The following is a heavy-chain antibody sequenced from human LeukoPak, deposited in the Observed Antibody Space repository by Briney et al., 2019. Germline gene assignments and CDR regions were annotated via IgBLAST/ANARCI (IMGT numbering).Heavy chain of an antibody. CDR2: ISGSGGST. V-gene: IGHV3-23*01. CDR3: AKKVSHWFDP. J-gene: IGHJ5*02. CDR1: GFTFSSSA. Sequence: GGSLRLSCAASGFTFSSSAMTWVRQAPGKGLEWVSAISGSGGSTYYADSVKGRFTISRDNSKNTLYLQMNSLRAEDTAVYYCAKKVSHWFDPWGQGTLVTVSS.